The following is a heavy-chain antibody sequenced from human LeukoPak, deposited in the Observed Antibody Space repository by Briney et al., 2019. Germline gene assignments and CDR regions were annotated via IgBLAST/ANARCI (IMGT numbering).Heavy chain of an antibody. CDR3: ATPWILRYFDWPDY. CDR1: GYTFTSYD. CDR2: MNPNRGDT. D-gene: IGHD3-9*01. V-gene: IGHV1-8*01. J-gene: IGHJ4*02. Sequence: ASVKVSCKASGYTFTSYDIHWVRQATGQGLEWVGRMNPNRGDTDYAQKFQGRVTMTRDTSISTAYMELSSLRSEDTALYYCATPWILRYFDWPDYWGQGTLVTVSS.